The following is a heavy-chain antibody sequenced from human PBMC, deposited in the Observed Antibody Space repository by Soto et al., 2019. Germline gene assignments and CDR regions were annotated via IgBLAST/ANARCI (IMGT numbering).Heavy chain of an antibody. CDR2: IYSGGST. Sequence: LRLSCAASGFTVSSNYMSWVRQAPGKGLEWVSVIYSGGSTYYADSVKGRFTISRDNSKNTLYLQMNSLRAEDTAVYYCARGSYGSYYYGMDVWGQGTTVTVSS. CDR3: ARGSYGSYYYGMDV. J-gene: IGHJ6*02. V-gene: IGHV3-53*01. D-gene: IGHD3-10*01. CDR1: GFTVSSNY.